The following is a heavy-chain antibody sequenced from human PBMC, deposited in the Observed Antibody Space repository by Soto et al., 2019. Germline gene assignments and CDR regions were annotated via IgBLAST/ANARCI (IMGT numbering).Heavy chain of an antibody. CDR3: ARRGRELDNYDVLIGFDY. Sequence: ESLKISCKGSGYSFATHWIGWVRQMPGKGLEWMGIMYPGDSDTRYGPSFEGRVTISADKSINTAYLQWHSLEAADTAMYYCARRGRELDNYDVLIGFDYWGQGTLVTVSS. D-gene: IGHD3-9*01. CDR1: GYSFATHW. CDR2: MYPGDSDT. J-gene: IGHJ4*02. V-gene: IGHV5-51*01.